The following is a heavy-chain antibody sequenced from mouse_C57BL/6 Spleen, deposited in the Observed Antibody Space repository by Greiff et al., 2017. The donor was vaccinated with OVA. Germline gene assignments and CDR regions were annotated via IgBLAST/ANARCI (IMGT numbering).Heavy chain of an antibody. J-gene: IGHJ1*03. Sequence: EVKLMESGGDLVKPGGSLKLSCAASGFTFSSYGMSWVRQTPDKRLEWVATISSGGSYTYYPDSVKGRFTISRDNAKNTLYLQMSSLKSEDTAMYYCARADGSSYWYFEVWGTGTTVTVSS. V-gene: IGHV5-6*01. CDR1: GFTFSSYG. CDR3: ARADGSSYWYFEV. D-gene: IGHD1-1*01. CDR2: ISSGGSYT.